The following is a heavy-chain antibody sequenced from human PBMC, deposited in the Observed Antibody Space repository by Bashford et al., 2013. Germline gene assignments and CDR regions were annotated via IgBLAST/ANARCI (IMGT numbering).Heavy chain of an antibody. J-gene: IGHJ4*02. CDR2: IIPIFGTA. CDR1: GGTFSSYA. CDR3: ASSKWEQPRGEDY. Sequence: SVKVSCKASGGTFSSYAISWVRQAPGQGLEWMGGIIPIFGTANYAQKFQGRVTITADESTSTAYMELSSLRSEDTAVYYCASSKWEQPRGEDYWGQGTLVTVSS. V-gene: IGHV1-69*13. D-gene: IGHD1-26*01.